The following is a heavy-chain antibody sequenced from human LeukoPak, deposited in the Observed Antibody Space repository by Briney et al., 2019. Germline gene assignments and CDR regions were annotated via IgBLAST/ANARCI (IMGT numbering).Heavy chain of an antibody. CDR1: GGSISSSSYY. CDR2: IYYSGST. CDR3: ASSPWLLWFGEFRQGNWFDP. J-gene: IGHJ5*02. D-gene: IGHD3-10*01. Sequence: SETLSLTCTVSGGSISSSSYYWGWTRQPPGKGLEWIGSIYYSGSTYYNPSLKSRVTISVDTSKNQFSLKLSSVTAADTAVYYCASSPWLLWFGEFRQGNWFDPWGQGTLVTVSS. V-gene: IGHV4-39*01.